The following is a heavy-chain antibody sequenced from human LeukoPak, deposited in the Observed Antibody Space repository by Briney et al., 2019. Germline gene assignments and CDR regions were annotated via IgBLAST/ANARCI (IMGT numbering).Heavy chain of an antibody. CDR1: GGTFSSYA. CDR2: IIPIFGTA. V-gene: IGHV1-69*01. J-gene: IGHJ4*02. D-gene: IGHD3-10*01. CDR3: ASLRYYGSGSYLSD. Sequence: SVKVSCKASGGTFSSYAISWVRQAPGQGLEWMGGIIPIFGTANYAQKFQGRVTVTADESTSTAYMELSSLRSEDTAVYYCASLRYYGSGSYLSDWGQGTLVTVSS.